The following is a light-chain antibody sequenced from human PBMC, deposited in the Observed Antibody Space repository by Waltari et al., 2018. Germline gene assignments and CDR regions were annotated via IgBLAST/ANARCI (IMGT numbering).Light chain of an antibody. J-gene: IGLJ1*01. CDR1: SSDVGSYNA. V-gene: IGLV2-23*02. CDR3: CSYASTDSYV. Sequence: QSALTQPASVSGSPGQSITISCTGTSSDVGSYNAVSWYQKHPGKAPKLMIYQVTKRPSGISYRFSGSKSGNTASLTISGLQAEDEADYYCCSYASTDSYVFGTGTKVTVL. CDR2: QVT.